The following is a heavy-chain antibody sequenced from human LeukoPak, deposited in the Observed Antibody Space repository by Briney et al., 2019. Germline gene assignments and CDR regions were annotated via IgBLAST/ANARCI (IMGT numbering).Heavy chain of an antibody. CDR1: GFTFSSCS. CDR2: ISSSSSYI. V-gene: IGHV3-21*01. Sequence: GGSLRLSCAASGFTFSSCSMNWVRQAPGKGREWVSSISSSSSYIYYADSVKGRFTISRDNAKNSLYLQMNSLRAEDTAVYYCARDALIVVVPAAIDYWGQGTLVTVSS. CDR3: ARDALIVVVPAAIDY. D-gene: IGHD2-2*02. J-gene: IGHJ4*02.